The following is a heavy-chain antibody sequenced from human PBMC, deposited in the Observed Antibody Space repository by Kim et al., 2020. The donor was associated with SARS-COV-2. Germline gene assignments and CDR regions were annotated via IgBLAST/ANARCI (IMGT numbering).Heavy chain of an antibody. CDR3: AKADTRPGRYFHH. Sequence: GGSLRLSCAASGFTFGDYDMHWVRQAPGKGLEWVSSISWNSGSIGYADSVKGRFTISRDNAKNSLYLQMNSLRAEDTALYYCAKADTRPGRYFHHWGQGTLVTVSS. V-gene: IGHV3-9*01. D-gene: IGHD2-2*01. CDR2: ISWNSGSI. J-gene: IGHJ1*01. CDR1: GFTFGDYD.